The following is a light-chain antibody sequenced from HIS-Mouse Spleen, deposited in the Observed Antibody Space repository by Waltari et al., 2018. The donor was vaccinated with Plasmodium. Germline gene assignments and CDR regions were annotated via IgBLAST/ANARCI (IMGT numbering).Light chain of an antibody. CDR3: SSYTSSSTLNYV. J-gene: IGLJ1*01. V-gene: IGLV2-14*03. CDR1: PSDVGGYNY. CDR2: DVS. Sequence: QSALTQPASVSGSPGQSITISCTGTPSDVGGYNYVSWYQQHPGKAPKLMIYDVSNRPSGVSNRFSGSKSGNTASLTISGLQAEDEADYYCSSYTSSSTLNYVFGTGTKVTVL.